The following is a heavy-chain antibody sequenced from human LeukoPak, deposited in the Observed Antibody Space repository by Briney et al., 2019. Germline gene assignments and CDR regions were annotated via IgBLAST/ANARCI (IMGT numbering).Heavy chain of an antibody. CDR2: IRYDGSNK. CDR3: AKKYSSSPSGAFNI. D-gene: IGHD6-6*01. V-gene: IGHV3-30*02. CDR1: GFTFSSYG. J-gene: IGHJ3*02. Sequence: GSLRLSCAGSGFTFSSYGMHWVRQAPGKGLVWVAFIRYDGSNKYYADSVKGRFTISRDNSKNTLYLQMNSLRAEDTAVYYCAKKYSSSPSGAFNIWGQGTMVTVSS.